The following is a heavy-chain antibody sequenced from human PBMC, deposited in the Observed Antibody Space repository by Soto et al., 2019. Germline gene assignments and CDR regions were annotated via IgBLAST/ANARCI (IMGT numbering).Heavy chain of an antibody. CDR2: ISTDGSST. Sequence: EVQLVESGGGLVQPGGSLRLSCAATGFTFSTYWMHWVRQGPGKGLVWVSRISTDGSSTTYADSVKGRFTISRDNAKNTLYLQMNSLRAEDTAVYYCARATGSNHPFEYWGQGSLVTVSS. J-gene: IGHJ4*02. CDR3: ARATGSNHPFEY. D-gene: IGHD2-2*01. V-gene: IGHV3-74*01. CDR1: GFTFSTYW.